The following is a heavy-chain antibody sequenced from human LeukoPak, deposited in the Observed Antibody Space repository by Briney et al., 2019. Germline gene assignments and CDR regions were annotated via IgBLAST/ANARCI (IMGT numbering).Heavy chain of an antibody. J-gene: IGHJ4*02. CDR1: GFTFSSYA. CDR2: ISGSGGST. D-gene: IGHD4-17*01. CDR3: AKLYGDYVGPFDY. Sequence: GGSLRLSCAASGFTFSSYAMNWVRQAPGKGLEWVSAISGSGGSTYYADSVKGRLTISRDNSKNTLYLQMNSLRAEDTAVYYCAKLYGDYVGPFDYWGQGTLVTVSS. V-gene: IGHV3-23*01.